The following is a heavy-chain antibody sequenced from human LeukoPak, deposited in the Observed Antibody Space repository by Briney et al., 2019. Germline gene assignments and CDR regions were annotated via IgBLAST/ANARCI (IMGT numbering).Heavy chain of an antibody. D-gene: IGHD2-15*01. V-gene: IGHV4-59*12. Sequence: PSETLSLTCTVSGGSISSYYWSWIRQPPGKGLEWIGYIYNSGITNYNPSLKSRVTMSVDMSNNQFSLKLSSVTAADTAVYYCARVGGYCSGGSCFRRNGHDAFDIWGQGTMVTVSS. CDR1: GGSISSYY. J-gene: IGHJ3*02. CDR2: IYNSGIT. CDR3: ARVGGYCSGGSCFRRNGHDAFDI.